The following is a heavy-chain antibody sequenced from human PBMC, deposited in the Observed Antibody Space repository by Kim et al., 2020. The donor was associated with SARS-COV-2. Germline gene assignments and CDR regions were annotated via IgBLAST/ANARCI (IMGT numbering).Heavy chain of an antibody. D-gene: IGHD3-10*01. CDR1: GFSFSGYG. J-gene: IGHJ4*02. CDR2: ISNNAGDT. CDR3: AKAAYSHGLFDF. Sequence: GGSLRLSCAASGFSFSGYGMSWVRQAPGKGLQWVSTISNNAGDTYYADSVKGRLTISRDNSKNTLYLQMNSLRADDTAVYYCAKAAYSHGLFDFWGQGSLVTVPS. V-gene: IGHV3-23*01.